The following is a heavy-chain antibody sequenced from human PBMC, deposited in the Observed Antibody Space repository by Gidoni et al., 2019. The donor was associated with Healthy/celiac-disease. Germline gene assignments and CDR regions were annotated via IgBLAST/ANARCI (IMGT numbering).Heavy chain of an antibody. CDR1: GGTFSSYA. J-gene: IGHJ5*02. CDR2: MIPIFGTA. V-gene: IGHV1-69*01. CDR3: AGEDIVVVPAALAGWFDP. D-gene: IGHD2-2*01. Sequence: QVQLVQSGAEVKKPGSSVKVSCKASGGTFSSYAISGVRQAPGQGLEWMGGMIPIFGTANYAQKFQGRVKITADESTSTAYMELSSLRSEDTAVYYCAGEDIVVVPAALAGWFDPWGQGTLVTVSS.